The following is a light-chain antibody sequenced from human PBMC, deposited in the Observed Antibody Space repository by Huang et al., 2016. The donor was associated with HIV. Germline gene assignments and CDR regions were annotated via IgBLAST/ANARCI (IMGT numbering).Light chain of an antibody. V-gene: IGKV3-15*01. CDR1: QSVSSN. CDR2: GAS. CDR3: QQYNNWPPWT. Sequence: EIVMTQSPATLSVSPGERATLSCRASQSVSSNLAWYQQKPCQAPRHLIYGASTRATGIPARFSGSGSGKEFTLTISSMQSEDFAVYCCQQYNNWPPWTFGQGTKVEIK. J-gene: IGKJ1*01.